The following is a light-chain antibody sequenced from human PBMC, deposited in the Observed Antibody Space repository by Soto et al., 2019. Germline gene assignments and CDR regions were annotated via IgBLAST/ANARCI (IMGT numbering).Light chain of an antibody. Sequence: QSVLTQPASVSGSPGQSITISCTGSSSDVGAYNYVSWYQQHPGKAPKLMIHEVSDRPSGASIRFSGSKSGNTAFLTITGLQAEDEADYYCSSYAGSSTLVFGTGTKLTVL. CDR2: EVS. CDR1: SSDVGAYNY. CDR3: SSYAGSSTLV. V-gene: IGLV2-14*01. J-gene: IGLJ1*01.